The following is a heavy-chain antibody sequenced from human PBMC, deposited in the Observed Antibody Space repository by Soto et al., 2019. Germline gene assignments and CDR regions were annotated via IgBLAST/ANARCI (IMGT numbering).Heavy chain of an antibody. CDR1: GGSISSGGYS. V-gene: IGHV4-30-2*01. CDR2: IYHSGST. D-gene: IGHD4-17*01. J-gene: IGHJ3*02. Sequence: QLQLQESGSGLVKPSQTLSLTCAVSGGSISSGGYSWSWIRQPPGKGLEWIGYIYHSGSTYYNPSLKSRVTMSVDRSKNQFSLKLSSVTAADTAVYYCATVYGGNAFDIWGQGTMVTVSS. CDR3: ATVYGGNAFDI.